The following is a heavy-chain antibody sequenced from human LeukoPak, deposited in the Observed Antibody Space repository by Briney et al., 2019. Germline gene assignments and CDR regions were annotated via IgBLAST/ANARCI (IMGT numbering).Heavy chain of an antibody. D-gene: IGHD2-21*02. J-gene: IGHJ4*02. Sequence: QPGGSLRLSCAASGFTFSGSAMHWVRQASGKGLEWVGRIRSKANSYATAYAASVKGRFTISRDDSKNTAYLQMNSLKTEDTAVYYCTRHYEVVGDYRGYFDYWGQGTLVTVSS. CDR2: IRSKANSYAT. CDR1: GFTFSGSA. CDR3: TRHYEVVGDYRGYFDY. V-gene: IGHV3-73*01.